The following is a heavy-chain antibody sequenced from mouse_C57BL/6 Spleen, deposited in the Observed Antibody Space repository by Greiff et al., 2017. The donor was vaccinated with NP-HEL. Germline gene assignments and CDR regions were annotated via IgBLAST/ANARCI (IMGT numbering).Heavy chain of an antibody. CDR2: ISDGGSYT. D-gene: IGHD2-3*01. V-gene: IGHV5-4*01. J-gene: IGHJ3*01. Sequence: EVQLVESGGGLVKPGGSLKLSCAASGFTFSSYAMSWVRQTPEKRLEWVATISDGGSYTYYPDNVKGRFTISRDNAKNNLYLQMSHLKSEDTAMYYCARAIYDGYYVFAYWGQGTLVTVSA. CDR3: ARAIYDGYYVFAY. CDR1: GFTFSSYA.